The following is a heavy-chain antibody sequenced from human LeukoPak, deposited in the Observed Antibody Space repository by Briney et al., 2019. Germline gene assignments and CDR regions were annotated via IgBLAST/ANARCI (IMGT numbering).Heavy chain of an antibody. CDR1: GFTFSSYW. CDR2: INHSGST. D-gene: IGHD1-26*01. J-gene: IGHJ4*02. Sequence: GSLRLSCAASGFTFSSYWMSWIRQPPGKGLEWIGEINHSGSTNYNPSLKSRVTISVDTSKNQFSLKLSSVTAADTAVYYCARGSGPSHWGQGTLVTVSS. CDR3: ARGSGPSH. V-gene: IGHV4-34*01.